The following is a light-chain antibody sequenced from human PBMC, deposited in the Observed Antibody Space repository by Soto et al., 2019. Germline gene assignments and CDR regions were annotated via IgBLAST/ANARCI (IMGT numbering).Light chain of an antibody. V-gene: IGLV2-14*01. J-gene: IGLJ1*01. Sequence: QSALTQPASVSGSPGQSITISCTGTITDLGAYNYVSWYQQHPGKAPQLLMYGVSSRPSGVSNRSSGSKSGNAAYLTISGLQADDEAAYYCSSYTSSITHYVFGTGTKLTVL. CDR1: ITDLGAYNY. CDR3: SSYTSSITHYV. CDR2: GVS.